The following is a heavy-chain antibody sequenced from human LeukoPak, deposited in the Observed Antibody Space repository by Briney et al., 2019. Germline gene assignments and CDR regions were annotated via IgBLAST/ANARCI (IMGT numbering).Heavy chain of an antibody. CDR3: AVVAVAGSWFDP. V-gene: IGHV4-59*11. CDR1: GGSISSHY. J-gene: IGHJ5*02. D-gene: IGHD6-19*01. Sequence: SETLSLTCTVSGGSISSHYWSWIRQPPGKGLEWIGYIYYSGSTNYNPSLKSRVTISVDTSKNQFSLKLSSVTAADTAVYYCAVVAVAGSWFDPWGQGTLVTVSS. CDR2: IYYSGST.